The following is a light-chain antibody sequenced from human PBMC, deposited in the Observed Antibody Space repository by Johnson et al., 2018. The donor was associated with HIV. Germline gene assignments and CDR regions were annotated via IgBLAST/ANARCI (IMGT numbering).Light chain of an antibody. Sequence: VLTQPPSVSVSPGQQVTISCSGSSSNIGNNYVSWYQQVPGTAPKLLIYDNNRRPSGIPDRFSGSKSGSSATLDITGLQTGAEADSYCGTWDRSLSAGGANSVFGTGTNVTAL. V-gene: IGLV1-51*01. CDR2: DNN. CDR3: GTWDRSLSAGGANSV. J-gene: IGLJ1*01. CDR1: SSNIGNNY.